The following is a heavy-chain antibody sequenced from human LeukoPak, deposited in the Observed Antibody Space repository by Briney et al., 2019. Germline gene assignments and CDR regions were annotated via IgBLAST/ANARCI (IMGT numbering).Heavy chain of an antibody. CDR1: GGSITSHF. CDR3: ARHSAAADWYNWFDP. Sequence: TSETLSLTCSVSGGSITSHFWSWIRQPPGKGLEWIGYIHYSGSTNYNPSLKSRVTISPDTSKNQLFLKLNSVTAADTAVYYCARHSAAADWYNWFDPWGQGTLVTVSS. V-gene: IGHV4-59*11. CDR2: IHYSGST. J-gene: IGHJ5*02. D-gene: IGHD6-13*01.